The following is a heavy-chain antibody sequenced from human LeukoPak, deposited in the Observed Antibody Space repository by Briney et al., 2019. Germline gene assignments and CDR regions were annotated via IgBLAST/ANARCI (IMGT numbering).Heavy chain of an antibody. Sequence: AGGSLRLSCAASGFTFSSYAMSWVRQAPGKGLEWVSAISGSGGSTYYADSVKGRFTISRDNSKNTLYLQMNNLRAEDTAVYYCAKDYYYGSGSYYTVDYWGQGTLVTVSS. V-gene: IGHV3-23*01. CDR2: ISGSGGST. CDR1: GFTFSSYA. CDR3: AKDYYYGSGSYYTVDY. J-gene: IGHJ4*02. D-gene: IGHD3-10*01.